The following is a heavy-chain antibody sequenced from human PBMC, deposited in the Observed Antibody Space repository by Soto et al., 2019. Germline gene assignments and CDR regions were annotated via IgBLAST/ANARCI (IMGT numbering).Heavy chain of an antibody. D-gene: IGHD3-10*01. Sequence: QVQLVQSGAEVKKPGASVKVSCKASGYTFTSYAMHWVRQAPGQRLEWMGWINAGNGNTKYSQKFHGRVTITRDTSASTAYMELSSLRSEDTAVYYCARDGGLLWFWESRYYFHYWGQGHLVTVSS. CDR3: ARDGGLLWFWESRYYFHY. V-gene: IGHV1-3*01. CDR1: GYTFTSYA. CDR2: INAGNGNT. J-gene: IGHJ4*02.